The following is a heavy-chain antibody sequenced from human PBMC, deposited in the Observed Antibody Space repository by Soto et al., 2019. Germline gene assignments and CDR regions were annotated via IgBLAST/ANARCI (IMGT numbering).Heavy chain of an antibody. Sequence: QHQLQESGAGLVKPSQTLSLTCAVSGGSISNGAYSWSWIRQPPGKALEWIGYIFDSGRTSYSPSVKXXVXIXXDRSKYQFSLRLTSVTAADTAVYYCARTVLVAFDIWGQGALVTVSS. D-gene: IGHD2-8*01. CDR3: ARTVLVAFDI. V-gene: IGHV4-30-2*01. J-gene: IGHJ3*02. CDR2: IFDSGRT. CDR1: GGSISNGAYS.